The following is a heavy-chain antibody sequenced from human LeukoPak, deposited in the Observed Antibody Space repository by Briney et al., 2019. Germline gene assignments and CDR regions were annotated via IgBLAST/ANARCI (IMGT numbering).Heavy chain of an antibody. D-gene: IGHD4-17*01. CDR3: AKDRYGDYGSL. CDR1: GYTFIDYY. V-gene: IGHV1-2*06. J-gene: IGHJ4*02. Sequence: ASAKVSCKASGYTFIDYYMHWVRQAPGQGLEWMGRINPKSGGTNYAQKFQGRVTMTRDASITTAYMELSSLKSDDTAVYYCAKDRYGDYGSLWGQGTLVTVSS. CDR2: INPKSGGT.